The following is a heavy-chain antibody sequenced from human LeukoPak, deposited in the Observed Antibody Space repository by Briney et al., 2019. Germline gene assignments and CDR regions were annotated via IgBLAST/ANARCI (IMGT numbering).Heavy chain of an antibody. V-gene: IGHV4-34*01. CDR1: GGSFSGYY. J-gene: IGHJ4*02. CDR2: INHSGST. Sequence: SETLSLTCAVYGGSFSGYYWSWIRQPPGKGLEWIGEINHSGSTNYNPSLKSRVTISVDTSKNQFSLKLSSVTAADTAVYYCARRLRRLLGRAAGMYYFDYWGQGTLVTVSS. CDR3: ARRLRRLLGRAAGMYYFDY. D-gene: IGHD6-13*01.